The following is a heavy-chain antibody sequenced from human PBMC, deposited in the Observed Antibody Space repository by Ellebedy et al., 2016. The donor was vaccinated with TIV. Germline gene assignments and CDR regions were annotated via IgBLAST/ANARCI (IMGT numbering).Heavy chain of an antibody. D-gene: IGHD2-21*01. J-gene: IGHJ6*03. CDR1: GYTFSNYD. V-gene: IGHV1-8*01. Sequence: ASVKVSCXASGYTFSNYDINWVRQATGQGLEWMGWMNPEFGSAGYAQRFQGRVTMTRDSSIETAYLELNSLRSEDTAVYYCARAVRHILYMDVWGRGTTVTVSS. CDR2: MNPEFGSA. CDR3: ARAVRHILYMDV.